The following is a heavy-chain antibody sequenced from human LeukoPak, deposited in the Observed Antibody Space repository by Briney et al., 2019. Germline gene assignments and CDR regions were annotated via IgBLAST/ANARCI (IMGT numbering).Heavy chain of an antibody. Sequence: GGSLRLSCAASGFIFSSYNMNWVRLAPGKGLEWVSSISSSSNYIYYADSVKGRFTISRDHAKNSLYLQVNSLRVEDTAVYYCAREQYSSSWGYDCWGQGTLVTVSS. V-gene: IGHV3-21*01. CDR1: GFIFSSYN. CDR2: ISSSSNYI. D-gene: IGHD6-13*01. J-gene: IGHJ4*02. CDR3: AREQYSSSWGYDC.